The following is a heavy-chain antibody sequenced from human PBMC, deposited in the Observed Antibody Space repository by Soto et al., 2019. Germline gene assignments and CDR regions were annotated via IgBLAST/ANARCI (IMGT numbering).Heavy chain of an antibody. D-gene: IGHD6-19*01. V-gene: IGHV1-3*01. CDR1: RYTYLNYS. J-gene: IGHJ5*02. CDR2: INVGNGNT. CDR3: AREKWASGSRWFDP. Sequence: ASVKVSCKACRYTYLNYSMHWVRQAPRQRLKWMGWINVGNGNTKYSHNLQGRVTIYQHTSASTAYMELSSLTSEDTVVYYFAREKWASGSRWFDPWGQGTLVTVSS.